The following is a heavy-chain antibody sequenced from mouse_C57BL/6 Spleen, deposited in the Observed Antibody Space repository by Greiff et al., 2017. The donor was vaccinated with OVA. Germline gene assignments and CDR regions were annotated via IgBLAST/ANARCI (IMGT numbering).Heavy chain of an antibody. V-gene: IGHV5-15*01. CDR1: GFTFSDYG. Sequence: EVQLVESGGGLVQPGGSLKLSCAASGFTFSDYGMAWVRQAPRKGPEWVAFISNLAYSIYYADTVTGRFTISRENAKNTLYLEMSSLRSEDTAMYYCATVVATGYWYFDVWGTGTTVTVSS. CDR2: ISNLAYSI. D-gene: IGHD1-1*01. J-gene: IGHJ1*03. CDR3: ATVVATGYWYFDV.